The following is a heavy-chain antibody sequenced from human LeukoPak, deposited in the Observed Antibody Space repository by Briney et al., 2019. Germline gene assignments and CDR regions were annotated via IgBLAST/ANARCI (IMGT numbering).Heavy chain of an antibody. CDR1: GGSFSGYY. CDR3: ARGQTSGLYGSEPFDY. V-gene: IGHV4-34*01. J-gene: IGHJ4*02. Sequence: MSSETLSLTCAVYGGSFSGYYWSWIRQPPGKRLEWIGEINHSGSTNYNPSLKSRVTISVDTSKNQFSLKLSSVTAADTAVYYCARGQTSGLYGSEPFDYWGQGTLVTVSS. CDR2: INHSGST. D-gene: IGHD3-10*01.